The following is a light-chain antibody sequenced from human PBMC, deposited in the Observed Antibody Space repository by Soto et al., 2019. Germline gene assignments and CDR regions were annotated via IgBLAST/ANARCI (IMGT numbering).Light chain of an antibody. CDR2: STS. Sequence: DIQMTQSPSSVSASVGDSVTITCRANQVINNLLAWYQQKPGKAPKLLIYSTSNVQSVAPSRFSGGRSGTDFTLTISSLQTEDFATYSCQQANSFPWTFGQGTRVDIK. V-gene: IGKV1-12*01. J-gene: IGKJ1*01. CDR3: QQANSFPWT. CDR1: QVINNL.